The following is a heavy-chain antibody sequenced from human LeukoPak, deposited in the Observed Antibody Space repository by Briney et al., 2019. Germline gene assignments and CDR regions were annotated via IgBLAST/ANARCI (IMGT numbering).Heavy chain of an antibody. D-gene: IGHD3-3*01. Sequence: PGGSLRLSCAASGFTFSRYGMSWVRQAPGKGLEWVAGISGRGSSTYYADSVQGRFTISRDNSKNTLYLQMNSLRAEDTAVYYCAKEALNYDFWSGLSYYYYGMDVWGQGTTVTVS. CDR1: GFTFSRYG. V-gene: IGHV3-23*01. CDR2: ISGRGSST. CDR3: AKEALNYDFWSGLSYYYYGMDV. J-gene: IGHJ6*02.